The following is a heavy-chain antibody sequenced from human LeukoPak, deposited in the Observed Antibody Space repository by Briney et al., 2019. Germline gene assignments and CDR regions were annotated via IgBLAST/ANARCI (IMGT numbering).Heavy chain of an antibody. CDR3: ARDSQFASDY. CDR1: GFTVSSNY. CDR2: ISSRSSLI. D-gene: IGHD5-24*01. V-gene: IGHV3-48*02. J-gene: IGHJ4*02. Sequence: GGSLRLSCAASGFTVSSNYMNWARQAPGKGLEWVSYISSRSSLIYYADSVKGRFTISRDNARSSVYLQMSSLRDEDTAVYYCARDSQFASDYWGQGTLVTVSS.